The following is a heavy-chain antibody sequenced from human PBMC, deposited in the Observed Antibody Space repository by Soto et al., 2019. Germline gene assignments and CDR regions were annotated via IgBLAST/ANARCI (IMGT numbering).Heavy chain of an antibody. Sequence: GGSLRLSCAASGFTFSSYWMHWVRQAPGKGLVWVSRINSDGSSTSYADSVKGRFTISRDNAKNTLYLQMNSLRAEDTAVYYCARAGDSSSWYLLTYYYYGMDVWGQGTTVTVSS. J-gene: IGHJ6*02. D-gene: IGHD6-13*01. CDR2: INSDGSST. V-gene: IGHV3-74*01. CDR1: GFTFSSYW. CDR3: ARAGDSSSWYLLTYYYYGMDV.